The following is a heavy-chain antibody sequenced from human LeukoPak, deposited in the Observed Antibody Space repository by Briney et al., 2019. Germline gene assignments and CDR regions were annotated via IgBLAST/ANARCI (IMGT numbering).Heavy chain of an antibody. CDR2: ISWNSGSI. Sequence: GGSLRLSCAASGFTFDDYAMHWVRQAPGKGLEWVSGISWNSGSIGYADSVKGRFTISRDNAKNSLYLQMNSLRAEDTALYYCAKDRHSVGAQLGWFDPWGQGTLVTVSS. CDR1: GFTFDDYA. D-gene: IGHD1-26*01. J-gene: IGHJ5*02. V-gene: IGHV3-9*01. CDR3: AKDRHSVGAQLGWFDP.